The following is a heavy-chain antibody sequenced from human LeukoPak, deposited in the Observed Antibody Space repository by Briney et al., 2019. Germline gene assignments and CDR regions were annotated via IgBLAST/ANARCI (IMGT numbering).Heavy chain of an antibody. V-gene: IGHV4-59*01. CDR2: SYYSGST. CDR3: ARYIAAAGNFDY. Sequence: AETLSLTCTVSGGSISRYYWSWIRQPPGEGPGGIGYSYYSGSTNYNSALKSRITISVDTSKNQFSLKLSSGTAADAAVYYCARYIAAAGNFDYWGQGTLVTVSS. J-gene: IGHJ4*02. D-gene: IGHD6-13*01. CDR1: GGSISRYY.